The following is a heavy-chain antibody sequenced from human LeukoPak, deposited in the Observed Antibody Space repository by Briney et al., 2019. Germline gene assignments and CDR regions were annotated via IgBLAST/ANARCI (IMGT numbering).Heavy chain of an antibody. CDR2: MNPNSGNT. CDR3: ARGRSDILTGYYNRFDP. Sequence: ASVKVSCKASGYTFTSYDINWVRQATGQGLEWMGWMNPNSGNTGYAQKFQGRVTMTRNTSISTACMELSSLRSEDTAVYYCARGRSDILTGYYNRFDPWGQGTLVTVSS. CDR1: GYTFTSYD. V-gene: IGHV1-8*01. D-gene: IGHD3-9*01. J-gene: IGHJ5*02.